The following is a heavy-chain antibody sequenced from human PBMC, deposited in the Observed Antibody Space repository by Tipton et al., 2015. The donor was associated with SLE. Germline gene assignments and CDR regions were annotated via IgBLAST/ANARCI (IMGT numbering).Heavy chain of an antibody. V-gene: IGHV4-34*01. Sequence: TLSLTCAVYGGSFSGYYWSWIRQPPGKGLEWIGEINHSGSTNYNPSLKSRVTISVDTSKNQFSLKLSSVTAAGTAVYYCARKQLWAGSSWFDPWGQGTLVTVSS. CDR3: ARKQLWAGSSWFDP. D-gene: IGHD5-18*01. CDR2: INHSGST. CDR1: GGSFSGYY. J-gene: IGHJ5*02.